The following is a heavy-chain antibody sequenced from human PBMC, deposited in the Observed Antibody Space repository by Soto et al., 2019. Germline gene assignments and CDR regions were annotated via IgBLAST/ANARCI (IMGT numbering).Heavy chain of an antibody. J-gene: IGHJ4*02. Sequence: LSLTCAASGFTFSSYAMSWVRQAPGKGLEWVSAISGSGGSTYYADSVKGRFTISRDNSKNTLYLQMNSLRAEDTAVYYCAKAFIDILTGYDYWGQGTLVTVSS. CDR2: ISGSGGST. V-gene: IGHV3-23*01. CDR3: AKAFIDILTGYDY. CDR1: GFTFSSYA. D-gene: IGHD3-9*01.